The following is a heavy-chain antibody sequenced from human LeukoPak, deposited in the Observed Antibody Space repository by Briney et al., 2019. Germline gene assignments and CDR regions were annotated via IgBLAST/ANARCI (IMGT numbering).Heavy chain of an antibody. J-gene: IGHJ4*02. D-gene: IGHD1-26*01. CDR3: ARDRGGSYSAIDY. CDR1: GFTFSSYS. V-gene: IGHV3-48*04. Sequence: GGSLRLSCAASGFTFSSYSVNWVRQAPGKGLEWVSFISSSSSTIYYADSVKGRFTISRDNAKNSLYLQMNSLRAEDTAAYYCARDRGGSYSAIDYWGQGTLVTVSS. CDR2: ISSSSSTI.